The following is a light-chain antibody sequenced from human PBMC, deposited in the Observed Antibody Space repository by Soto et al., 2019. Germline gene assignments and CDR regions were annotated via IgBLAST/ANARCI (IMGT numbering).Light chain of an antibody. Sequence: EIVMTQSPATLSVSPGERATLSCRASQSVRSNLAWYQQKPGQAPRLLMYGASTRATGIPARFSGSGSGTEFTLTISSLQSEDFAVHYCQQYDNWPETFGQGTKV. V-gene: IGKV3-15*01. CDR1: QSVRSN. CDR3: QQYDNWPET. J-gene: IGKJ1*01. CDR2: GAS.